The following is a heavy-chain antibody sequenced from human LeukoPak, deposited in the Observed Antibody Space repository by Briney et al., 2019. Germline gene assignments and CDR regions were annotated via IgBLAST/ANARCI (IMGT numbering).Heavy chain of an antibody. CDR2: INHSGST. CDR3: ARGGGYSSSAGNVYYYVDV. CDR1: GGSFSGYY. V-gene: IGHV4-34*01. J-gene: IGHJ6*03. Sequence: PSETLSLTCAVYGGSFSGYYWSWIRQPPGKGLEWIGEINHSGSTNYNPSLKSRVTISVDTSKNQFSLKLSSVTAADTPVYYRARGGGYSSSAGNVYYYVDVWGKGSTVTVSS. D-gene: IGHD6-6*01.